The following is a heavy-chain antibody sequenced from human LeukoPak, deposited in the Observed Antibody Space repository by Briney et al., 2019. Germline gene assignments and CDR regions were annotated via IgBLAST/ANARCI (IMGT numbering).Heavy chain of an antibody. CDR2: INHSGST. V-gene: IGHV4-4*02. CDR3: ARGYGGSYLREFDY. CDR1: GDSINSPDL. J-gene: IGHJ4*02. Sequence: PSGTLSLTCTVSGDSINSPDLWSWVRQPPGKGLEWIGEINHSGSTNYNPSLRSRVTISVDTSKNQFSLKLSSVTAADTAVYYCARGYGGSYLREFDYWGQGTLVTVSS. D-gene: IGHD1-26*01.